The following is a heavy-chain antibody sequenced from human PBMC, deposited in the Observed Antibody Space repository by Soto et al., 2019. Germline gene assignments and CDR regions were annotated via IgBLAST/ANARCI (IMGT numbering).Heavy chain of an antibody. J-gene: IGHJ4*02. V-gene: IGHV4-31*03. CDR3: ARHFSVDYFDY. Sequence: SETLSLTCTVSGGSISSGGYYWSWIRQHPGKGLEWIGYIYYSGSTYYNPSFKSRVTISVDTSKNQFSLKLSSVTAADTAVYYCARHFSVDYFDYWGQGALVTVSS. CDR2: IYYSGST. CDR1: GGSISSGGYY.